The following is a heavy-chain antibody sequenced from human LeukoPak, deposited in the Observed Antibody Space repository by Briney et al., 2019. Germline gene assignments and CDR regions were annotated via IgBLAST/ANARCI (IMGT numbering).Heavy chain of an antibody. J-gene: IGHJ4*02. CDR1: GYTFTSYD. CDR2: MNPNSGNT. V-gene: IGHV1-8*01. Sequence: ASVKVSCKASGYTFTSYDINWVRQAPGQGLEWMGWMNPNSGNTGYAQKFQGRVTMTRNNSISTAYMELSSLRSEDTAVYYCARLGVYYDSSGYYYDYRGQGTLVTVSA. D-gene: IGHD3-22*01. CDR3: ARLGVYYDSSGYYYDY.